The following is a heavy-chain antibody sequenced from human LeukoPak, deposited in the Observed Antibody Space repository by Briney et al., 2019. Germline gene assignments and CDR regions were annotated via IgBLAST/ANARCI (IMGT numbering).Heavy chain of an antibody. CDR2: INHSGGA. CDR3: ASRDLNWFDP. V-gene: IGHV4-34*01. Sequence: KPSETLSLTCTVYGGSFSGYYWNWIRQPPGKGLEWIGEINHSGGATYNPSLKSRVTMSVDTSKNQFALKLSSVTAADTAVYYCASRDLNWFDPWGQGTLVTVSS. J-gene: IGHJ5*02. CDR1: GGSFSGYY.